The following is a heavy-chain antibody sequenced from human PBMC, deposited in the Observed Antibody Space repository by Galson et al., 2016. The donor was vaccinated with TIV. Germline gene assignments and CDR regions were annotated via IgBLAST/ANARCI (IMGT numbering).Heavy chain of an antibody. J-gene: IGHJ4*02. V-gene: IGHV3-49*03. CDR1: GFRFGDNA. Sequence: SLRLSCAVSGFRFGDNAISWFRQTPEKGLEWVGFIRSKPYGGTAEYAASVRGRFTISRDDSGSTAYLQMDSLKSEDTAVYYCARGRGEIWGPGTLVTVSS. CDR3: ARGRGEI. D-gene: IGHD3-10*01. CDR2: IRSKPYGGTA.